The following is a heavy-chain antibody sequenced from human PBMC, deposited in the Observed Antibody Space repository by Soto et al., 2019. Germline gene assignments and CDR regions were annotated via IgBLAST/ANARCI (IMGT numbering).Heavy chain of an antibody. CDR3: ARGDYGTGGYPFPYFDY. J-gene: IGHJ4*02. CDR2: INPDSGAT. D-gene: IGHD2-8*02. CDR1: GYSFTGSY. Sequence: HEHLVQSGAEVKRPGASLKVSCKAPGYSFTGSYIHWGRQPPGKGLEWMGWINPDSGATNYAQNFQGRVTLTSDTSISTASMDLTSLTSDDTAVYYCARGDYGTGGYPFPYFDYWGQGTLVIVSS. V-gene: IGHV1-2*02.